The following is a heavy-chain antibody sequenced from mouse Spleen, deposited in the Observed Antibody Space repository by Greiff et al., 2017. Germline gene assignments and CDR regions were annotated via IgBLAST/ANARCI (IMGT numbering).Heavy chain of an antibody. V-gene: IGHV1-19*01. CDR1: GYTFTDYY. Sequence: SGPVLVKPGASVKMSCKASGYTFTDYYMNWVKQSHGKSIEWIGMIHPNSGSTNYNEKFKSKATLTVDKSSSTAYMQLSSRTSEDSAVYYCARERQLGLRRAMDYWGQGTSVTVSS. D-gene: IGHD3-1*01. CDR2: IHPNSGST. CDR3: ARERQLGLRRAMDY. J-gene: IGHJ4*01.